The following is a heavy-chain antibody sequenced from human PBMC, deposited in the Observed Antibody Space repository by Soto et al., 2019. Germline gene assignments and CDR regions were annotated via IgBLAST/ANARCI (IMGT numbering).Heavy chain of an antibody. J-gene: IGHJ4*02. CDR1: GYTFTNHD. Sequence: QVQLVQSGAEVKKPGASVKVACKASGYTFTNHDINWVRQATGQGPEWMGWMNPNSGDTGYAQNFQDRVTMTRDTPTRTAYMELSSLRSEDTAVYSCARVGGNLNDDYFDYWGQGPLVTVSP. V-gene: IGHV1-8*01. CDR3: ARVGGNLNDDYFDY. CDR2: MNPNSGDT. D-gene: IGHD1-1*01.